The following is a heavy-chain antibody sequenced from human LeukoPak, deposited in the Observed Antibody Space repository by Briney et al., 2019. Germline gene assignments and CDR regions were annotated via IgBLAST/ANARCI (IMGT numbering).Heavy chain of an antibody. CDR2: IYPGDSDT. J-gene: IGHJ5*02. CDR1: GYSVTSYW. V-gene: IGHV5-51*01. D-gene: IGHD6-13*01. CDR3: AKTYSSSRQIYNWFDP. Sequence: GESLKISCKGSGYSVTSYWIGWVRQMPGKGLEWMGIIYPGDSDTRYSPSFQGQVTISADKSISTAYLQGSSLKASDTAMYYCAKTYSSSRQIYNWFDPWGQGTLVTVSS.